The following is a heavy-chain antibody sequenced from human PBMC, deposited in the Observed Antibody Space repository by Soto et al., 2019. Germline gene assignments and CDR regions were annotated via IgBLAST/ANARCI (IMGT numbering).Heavy chain of an antibody. CDR3: AKDLAPYCSGGSCYPK. V-gene: IGHV3-23*01. Sequence: PGGSLRLSCAASGFTFSSYAMSWVRQAPGKGLEWVSAISGSGGSTYYADSVKGRFTISRDNSKNTLYLQMNSLRAEDTAVYYCAKDLAPYCSGGSCYPKWGQGTLVTVSS. CDR2: ISGSGGST. J-gene: IGHJ4*02. CDR1: GFTFSSYA. D-gene: IGHD2-15*01.